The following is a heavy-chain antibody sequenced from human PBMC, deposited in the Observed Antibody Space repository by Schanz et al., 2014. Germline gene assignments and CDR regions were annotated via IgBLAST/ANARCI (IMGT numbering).Heavy chain of an antibody. CDR1: GFTFSSYA. Sequence: EVQLLESGGGLVQPGGSLRLSCAASGFTFSSYAMSWVRQAPGKGLEWVSTIYASGATYYADSVKGRFTISRDNSKNTLYLQMNSLRAEDTAVYYCAKDPSHGDYDYYFDYWGQGTLVTVSS. V-gene: IGHV3-23*05. J-gene: IGHJ4*02. CDR3: AKDPSHGDYDYYFDY. D-gene: IGHD3-22*01. CDR2: IYASGAT.